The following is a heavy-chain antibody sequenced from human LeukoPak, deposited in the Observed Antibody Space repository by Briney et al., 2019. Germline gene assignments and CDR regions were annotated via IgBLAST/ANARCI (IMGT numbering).Heavy chain of an antibody. CDR2: ISAYNGNT. D-gene: IGHD2-8*01. CDR1: GYTFTSYG. V-gene: IGHV1-18*01. Sequence: GASVKVSCKASGYTFTSYGISWVRQAPGRGLEWMGWISAYNGNTNYAQKLQGRVTMTTDTSTSTAYMELRSLRSDDTAVYYCARDAYCTNGVCRYSGRDYWGQGTLVTVSS. CDR3: ARDAYCTNGVCRYSGRDY. J-gene: IGHJ4*02.